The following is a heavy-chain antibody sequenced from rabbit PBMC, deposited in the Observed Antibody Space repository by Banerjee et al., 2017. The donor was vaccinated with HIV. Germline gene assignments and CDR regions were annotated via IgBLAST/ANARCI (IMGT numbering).Heavy chain of an antibody. CDR2: IYADKRST. Sequence: QSLEESGGGLVQPGGSLTLSCKASGFTISSGHMGWVRQAPGKGLEWIGIIYADKRSTVYASWVNGRFIISSDNAQNTLYLQLNSLTAADTATYFCARSSYNSGWGGDLWGPGTLVTVS. J-gene: IGHJ4*01. CDR1: GFTISSGH. D-gene: IGHD4-1*01. CDR3: ARSSYNSGWGGDL. V-gene: IGHV1S7*01.